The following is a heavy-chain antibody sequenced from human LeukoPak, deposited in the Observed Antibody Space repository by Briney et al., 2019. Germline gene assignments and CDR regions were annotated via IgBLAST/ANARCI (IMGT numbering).Heavy chain of an antibody. CDR3: ARLLKNDFWSGPPDY. CDR2: INPNSGGT. J-gene: IGHJ4*02. Sequence: ASVKVSCKASGYTFTGYYMHWVRQAPGQGLEWMGWINPNSGGTNYVQKFQGRVTMTRDTSISTAYMELRSLRSDDTAVYYCARLLKNDFWSGPPDYWGQGTLVTVSS. CDR1: GYTFTGYY. D-gene: IGHD3-3*01. V-gene: IGHV1-2*02.